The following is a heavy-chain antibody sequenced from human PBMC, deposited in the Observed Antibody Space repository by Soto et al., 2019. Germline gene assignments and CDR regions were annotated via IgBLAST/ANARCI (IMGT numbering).Heavy chain of an antibody. J-gene: IGHJ4*02. CDR3: AKTYLESLRFFDWSRNYYFDY. V-gene: IGHV3-73*01. CDR2: IRSERNSYAT. D-gene: IGHD3-9*01. CDR1: GFTFSGSA. Sequence: GGSLRLSCTASGFTFSGSAIHWVRQASGKGLEWVGRIRSERNSYATAYAASLEGRVAISRDNSKNTLYLQMNSLRAEDTAVYYCAKTYLESLRFFDWSRNYYFDYWGQGTLVTVSS.